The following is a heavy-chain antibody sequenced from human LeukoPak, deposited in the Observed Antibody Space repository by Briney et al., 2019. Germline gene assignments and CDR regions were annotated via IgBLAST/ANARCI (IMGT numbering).Heavy chain of an antibody. D-gene: IGHD4-23*01. CDR2: IYPSGDT. J-gene: IGHJ4*02. V-gene: IGHV4-30-2*01. CDR3: ARYGGNSYFDY. Sequence: SQTLSLTCAVSGGSISSSGYSWSWLRQPPGKGLEWIGYIYPSGDTYYNPSLKSRVTLSVDRSKNQFSLKLSSVTAADTAVYYCARYGGNSYFDYWGQGTLVTVSS. CDR1: GGSISSSGYS.